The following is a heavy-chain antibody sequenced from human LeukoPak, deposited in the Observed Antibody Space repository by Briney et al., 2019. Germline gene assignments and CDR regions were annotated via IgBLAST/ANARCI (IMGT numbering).Heavy chain of an antibody. Sequence: PSETLSLTCTVSGGSISSYYWSWIRQPPGKGLEWIGHIYYSGSTNYNPSLKSRVTISIDTSKNQFSLKLSSVTAADTAVYYCARDSGSGTYYWGQGTLVTVSS. D-gene: IGHD6-19*01. CDR3: ARDSGSGTYY. V-gene: IGHV4-59*01. CDR2: IYYSGST. CDR1: GGSISSYY. J-gene: IGHJ4*02.